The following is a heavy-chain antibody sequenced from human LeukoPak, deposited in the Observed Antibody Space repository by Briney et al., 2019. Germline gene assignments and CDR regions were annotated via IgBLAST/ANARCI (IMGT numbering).Heavy chain of an antibody. CDR1: GYTFTGYY. CDR2: IIPIFGTA. V-gene: IGHV1-69*06. CDR3: AKGFSSYYDSSGYWSPNYFDH. Sequence: ASVKVSCKASGYTFTGYYMHWVRQAPGQGLEWMGGIIPIFGTANYAQKFQGRVTITADKSTSTAYMELSSLRSEDTAVYYCAKGFSSYYDSSGYWSPNYFDHWGQGTLVTVSS. D-gene: IGHD3-22*01. J-gene: IGHJ4*02.